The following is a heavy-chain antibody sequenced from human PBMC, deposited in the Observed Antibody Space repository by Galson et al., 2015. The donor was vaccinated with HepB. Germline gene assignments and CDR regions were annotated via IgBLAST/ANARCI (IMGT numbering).Heavy chain of an antibody. CDR3: ARDPRQQLVPDYYMDV. D-gene: IGHD6-13*01. J-gene: IGHJ6*03. CDR1: GFTFSSYS. Sequence: SLRLSCAASGFTFSSYSMNWVRQAPGKGLEWVSYISSSSSTIYYADSVKGRFTISRDNAKNSLYLQMNSLRAEDTAVYYCARDPRQQLVPDYYMDVWGKGTTVTVSS. V-gene: IGHV3-48*01. CDR2: ISSSSSTI.